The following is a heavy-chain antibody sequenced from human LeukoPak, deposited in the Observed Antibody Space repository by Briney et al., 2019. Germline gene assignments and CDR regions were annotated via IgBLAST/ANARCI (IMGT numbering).Heavy chain of an antibody. J-gene: IGHJ4*02. CDR3: ASPREYQLLYFGY. CDR2: ISSSSSYI. Sequence: GGSLRLSCAASGFTFSSYSMNWVRQAPGKGLEWVSSISSSSSYIYYADSVKGRFTISRDNAKNSLYPQMNSLRAEDTAVYYCASPREYQLLYFGYWGQGTLVTVSS. D-gene: IGHD2-2*01. CDR1: GFTFSSYS. V-gene: IGHV3-21*01.